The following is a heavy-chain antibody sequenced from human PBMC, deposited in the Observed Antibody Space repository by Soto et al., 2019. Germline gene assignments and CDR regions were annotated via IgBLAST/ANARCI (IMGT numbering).Heavy chain of an antibody. CDR3: TRGRSVIANNDFEY. Sequence: GGSLRLSCAASGFAVSSYSVHWVRQAPGKGLEWVAAMSLDGNSRYFADSVKGRFTISRDSSKNTWSLQMNSLGAEDSAVYYCTRGRSVIANNDFEYWGQGTQVTVSS. CDR2: MSLDGNSR. CDR1: GFAVSSYS. J-gene: IGHJ4*02. V-gene: IGHV3-30-3*01. D-gene: IGHD2-21*01.